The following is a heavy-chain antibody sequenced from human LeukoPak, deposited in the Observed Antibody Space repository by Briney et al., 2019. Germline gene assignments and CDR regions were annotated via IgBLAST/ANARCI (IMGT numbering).Heavy chain of an antibody. CDR2: INHSGST. CDR1: GRSFSGYY. CDR3: ARPFVRSCGWGTQVAFDI. J-gene: IGHJ3*02. Sequence: SETLSLTCAVYGRSFSGYYWSWIRQPPGKGLEWIGEINHSGSTNYNPSLKSRVTISVDTSKNQFSLKLSSVTAADTAVYYCARPFVRSCGWGTQVAFDIWGQGTMVTVSS. D-gene: IGHD6-19*01. V-gene: IGHV4-34*01.